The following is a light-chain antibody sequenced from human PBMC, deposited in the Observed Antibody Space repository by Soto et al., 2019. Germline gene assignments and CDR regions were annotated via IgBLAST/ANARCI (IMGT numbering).Light chain of an antibody. Sequence: DIQMTQSPSSLSASVGDRVTITCRASQDMKNYLNWYQHKPGKAPKLLIYDASFLETGVPPRFSGIGSGTDFTFTITSLQPEDIATYYCQQSDHVPFFGGGTKVEIK. CDR2: DAS. CDR1: QDMKNY. V-gene: IGKV1-33*01. J-gene: IGKJ4*01. CDR3: QQSDHVPF.